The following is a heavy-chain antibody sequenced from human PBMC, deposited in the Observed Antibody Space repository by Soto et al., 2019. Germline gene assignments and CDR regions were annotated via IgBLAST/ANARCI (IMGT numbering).Heavy chain of an antibody. CDR2: INTSGGST. Sequence: AAVKVSYKESGYTFPHYYIHWVRQAPGQGLEWMGMINTSGGSTSYAQKFQGRVTMTRDTSTSTVYMELSSLRSEDTAVYYCASDGSTVTTSYYYYGMDVWGQGTTVTVSS. CDR3: ASDGSTVTTSYYYYGMDV. V-gene: IGHV1-46*01. D-gene: IGHD4-4*01. CDR1: GYTFPHYY. J-gene: IGHJ6*02.